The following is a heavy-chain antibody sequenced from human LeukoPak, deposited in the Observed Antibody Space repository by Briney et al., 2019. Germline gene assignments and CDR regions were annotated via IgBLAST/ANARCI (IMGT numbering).Heavy chain of an antibody. CDR1: GFTFSSYA. CDR2: ISTNVVST. Sequence: PGGSLRLSCAASGFTFSSYAMSWVRQAPRKGLEWVSVISTNVVSTFYADSVKGRFTISRDNSKNTLYLQMNSLRAEDTAVYYCAKETPGAAFDTWGQGTVVTVSS. V-gene: IGHV3-23*01. J-gene: IGHJ3*02. CDR3: AKETPGAAFDT. D-gene: IGHD4/OR15-4a*01.